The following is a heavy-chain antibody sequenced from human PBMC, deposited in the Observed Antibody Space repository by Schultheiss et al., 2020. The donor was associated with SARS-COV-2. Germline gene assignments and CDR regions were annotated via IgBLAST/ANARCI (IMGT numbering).Heavy chain of an antibody. V-gene: IGHV4-39*07. CDR1: GGSISSSSYY. Sequence: SETLSLTCTVSGGSISSSSYYWGWIRQPPGKGLEWIGEINHSGSTNYNPSLKSRVTISVDTSKNQFSLKLSSVTAADTAVYYCALNYYDSSGATLDVWGQGTTVTVSS. CDR2: INHSGST. CDR3: ALNYYDSSGATLDV. D-gene: IGHD3-22*01. J-gene: IGHJ6*02.